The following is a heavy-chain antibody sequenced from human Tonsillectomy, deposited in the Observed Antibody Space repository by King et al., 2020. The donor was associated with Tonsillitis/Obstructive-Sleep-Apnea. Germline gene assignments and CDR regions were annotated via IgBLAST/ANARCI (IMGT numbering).Heavy chain of an antibody. CDR2: ISYDGSNK. Sequence: VQLVESGGGVVQPGRSLRLSCAASGFTFSSYAIHWVRQAPGKGLEWVAVISYDGSNKYYADSVKGRFTISRDNSKNTLDLQMNSLRAEDTAVYYCEREGIYDSSGCGDAFDIWGQGTMVTVSS. D-gene: IGHD3-22*01. CDR3: EREGIYDSSGCGDAFDI. V-gene: IGHV3-30*04. J-gene: IGHJ3*02. CDR1: GFTFSSYA.